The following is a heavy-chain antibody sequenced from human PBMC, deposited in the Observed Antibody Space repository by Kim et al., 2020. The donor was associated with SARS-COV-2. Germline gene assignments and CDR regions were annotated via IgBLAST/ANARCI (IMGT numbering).Heavy chain of an antibody. Sequence: LKSRVTISVDQSKNQFSLKLSSVTAADTAVYYCASYGSGSYDYYYYGMDVWGQGTTVTVSS. V-gene: IGHV4-4*02. D-gene: IGHD3-10*01. CDR3: ASYGSGSYDYYYYGMDV. J-gene: IGHJ6*02.